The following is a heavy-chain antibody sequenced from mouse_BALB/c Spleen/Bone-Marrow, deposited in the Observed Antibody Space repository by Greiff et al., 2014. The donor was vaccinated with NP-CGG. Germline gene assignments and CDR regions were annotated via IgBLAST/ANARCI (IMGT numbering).Heavy chain of an antibody. J-gene: IGHJ4*01. CDR2: INPYNGGT. D-gene: IGHD1-1*02. CDR3: ASSYGYDAMDY. CDR1: GCSFTGYS. V-gene: IGHV1-26*01. Sequence: VQLKESGPELVKPGASMKISCKASGCSFTGYSMNWVKQSHGKNLEWIGRINPYNGGTSYNQKFKGKATLTVDKSSSTAYTDFLSLTSEDSAVYYCASSYGYDAMDYWGQGTSVTVSS.